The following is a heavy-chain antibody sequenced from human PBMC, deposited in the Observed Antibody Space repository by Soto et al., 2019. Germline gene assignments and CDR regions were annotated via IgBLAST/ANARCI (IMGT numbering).Heavy chain of an antibody. Sequence: QVQLVESGGGLVKPGGSLRLSCAASGFIFSDYYMTWIRQAPGKGLEWLSCSSNRDRSTYYADSVKDRFVVSKDNAKNVVYLKMNSLRAEDTAVYFCARAWKIEKFGVISMSKGLDVWGQGTTVTVSS. CDR1: GFIFSDYY. CDR2: SSNRDRST. V-gene: IGHV3-11*01. J-gene: IGHJ6*02. CDR3: ARAWKIEKFGVISMSKGLDV. D-gene: IGHD3-3*01.